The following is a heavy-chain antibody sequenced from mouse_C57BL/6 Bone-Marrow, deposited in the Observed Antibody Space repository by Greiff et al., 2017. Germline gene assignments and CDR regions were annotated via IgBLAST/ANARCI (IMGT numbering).Heavy chain of an antibody. V-gene: IGHV5-4*03. CDR3: AILPSYFDY. Sequence: EVMLVESGGGLVKPGGSLKLSCAASGFTFSSYAMSWVRQTPEKRLEWVATISDGGSYTYYPDNVKGRFTISRDNAKNNLYLQMSHLKSEDTAMYYCAILPSYFDYWGKGTTLTVSS. CDR1: GFTFSSYA. CDR2: ISDGGSYT. J-gene: IGHJ2*01. D-gene: IGHD1-1*01.